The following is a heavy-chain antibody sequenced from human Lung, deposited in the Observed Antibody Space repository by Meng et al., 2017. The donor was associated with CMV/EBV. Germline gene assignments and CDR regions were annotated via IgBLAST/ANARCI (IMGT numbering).Heavy chain of an antibody. V-gene: IGHV3-23*01. CDR2: ITASGGST. Sequence: GGSLRLXCAASGFTSSSFAMSWVRQAPGKGLEWDSAITASGGSTYYADSVKGRFTISRDNSKNTLYLQMNSLRAEDTAVYYCAKAYSGSWYREYYDYWGQGTLVTVSS. J-gene: IGHJ4*02. CDR3: AKAYSGSWYREYYDY. D-gene: IGHD6-13*01. CDR1: GFTSSSFA.